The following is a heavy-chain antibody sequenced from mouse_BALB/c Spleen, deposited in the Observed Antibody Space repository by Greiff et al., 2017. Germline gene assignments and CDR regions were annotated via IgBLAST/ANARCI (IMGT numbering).Heavy chain of an antibody. CDR1: GFTFSSYY. J-gene: IGHJ2*01. CDR3: ARRDYDGGVFDY. CDR2: INSNGGST. Sequence: EVQVVESGGGLVKLGGSLKLSCAASGFTFSSYYMSWVRQTPEKRLELVAAINSNGGSTYYPDTVKGRFTISRDNAKNTLYLQMSSLKSEDTALYYCARRDYDGGVFDYWGQGTTLTVSS. D-gene: IGHD2-4*01. V-gene: IGHV5-6-2*01.